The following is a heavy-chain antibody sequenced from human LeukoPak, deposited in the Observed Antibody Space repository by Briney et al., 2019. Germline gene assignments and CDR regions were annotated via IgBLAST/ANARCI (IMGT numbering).Heavy chain of an antibody. D-gene: IGHD1-14*01. J-gene: IGHJ2*01. Sequence: PSETLSLTCTVSGGSISSSSYYWGWIRQPPGKGLEWIGSIYYSGSTYYNPSLKSRVTISVDTSKNQFSLKLSSVTAAVTAVYYCARHNGDLTLFYWYFDLWGRGTLVTVSS. CDR3: ARHNGDLTLFYWYFDL. CDR1: GGSISSSSYY. V-gene: IGHV4-39*01. CDR2: IYYSGST.